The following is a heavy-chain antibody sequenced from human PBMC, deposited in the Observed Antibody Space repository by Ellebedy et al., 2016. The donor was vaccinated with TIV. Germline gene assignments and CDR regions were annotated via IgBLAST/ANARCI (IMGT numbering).Heavy chain of an antibody. CDR3: ARGGTFGGY. CDR1: GFTVSNNY. Sequence: PGGSLRLSCAASGFTVSNNYMRWVRQAPGKGLEWVSLIYSGGNTYYADSVRGRFTISRDKSKNTLHLQMNSLTAEDTAVYYCARGGTFGGYWGRGTLVTVSS. D-gene: IGHD2/OR15-2a*01. CDR2: IYSGGNT. J-gene: IGHJ4*02. V-gene: IGHV3-66*01.